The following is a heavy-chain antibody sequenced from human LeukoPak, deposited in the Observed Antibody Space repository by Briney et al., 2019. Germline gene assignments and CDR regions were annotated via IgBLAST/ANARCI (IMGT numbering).Heavy chain of an antibody. CDR3: VKPSLFGRGGDV. Sequence: PSETLSLTCTVSGGSISSYYWSWIRQPPGKGLEWIGYIYYSGSTNYNPSLKSRVTISVDTSKNQFSLKLSSVTAADTAVYYCVKPSLFGRGGDVWGKGTTVTVSS. D-gene: IGHD3/OR15-3a*01. CDR1: GGSISSYY. J-gene: IGHJ6*04. V-gene: IGHV4-59*01. CDR2: IYYSGST.